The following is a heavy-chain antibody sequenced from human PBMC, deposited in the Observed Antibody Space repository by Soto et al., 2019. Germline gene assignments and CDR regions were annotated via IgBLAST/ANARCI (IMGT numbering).Heavy chain of an antibody. V-gene: IGHV4-4*02. D-gene: IGHD6-6*01. Sequence: LETLSLTCALSGGSVSTSNSWGGVRQPPGKGPEWIGEIYHTGSTNYNPSLKSRVTISVDTSKNQFSLKLSSVTAADTAVYYCARSTIAPHLFMYPFDSWGQGTLVTVSS. J-gene: IGHJ4*01. CDR3: ARSTIAPHLFMYPFDS. CDR1: GGSVSTSNS. CDR2: IYHTGST.